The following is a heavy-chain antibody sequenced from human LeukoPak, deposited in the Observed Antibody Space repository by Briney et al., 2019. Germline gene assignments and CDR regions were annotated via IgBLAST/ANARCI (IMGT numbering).Heavy chain of an antibody. D-gene: IGHD3-3*02. V-gene: IGHV3-48*03. CDR1: GFTFSSYE. J-gene: IGHJ4*02. CDR2: ISRSGSSI. Sequence: GGSLRLSCAAPGFTFSSYEMHWVRQAPGKGLEWVSYISRSGSSIYYSDSVKGRFTISRDNAQKSLYLQMNSLRAEDTAVYHCASEGHFYFDSWGQGTLVTVSS. CDR3: ASEGHFYFDS.